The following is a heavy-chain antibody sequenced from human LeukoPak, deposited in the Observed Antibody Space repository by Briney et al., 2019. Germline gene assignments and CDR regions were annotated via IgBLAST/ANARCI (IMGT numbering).Heavy chain of an antibody. Sequence: PGGSLRLSCAASGFTFSSYAMHWVRQAPGKGLEWVAVISYDGSNKYYADSVKGRFTISRDNSKNTLYLQMNSLRAEDTAVYYCARATRSHQDYWGQGTLVTVSS. V-gene: IGHV3-30-3*01. CDR2: ISYDGSNK. CDR3: ARATRSHQDY. D-gene: IGHD2-2*01. J-gene: IGHJ4*02. CDR1: GFTFSSYA.